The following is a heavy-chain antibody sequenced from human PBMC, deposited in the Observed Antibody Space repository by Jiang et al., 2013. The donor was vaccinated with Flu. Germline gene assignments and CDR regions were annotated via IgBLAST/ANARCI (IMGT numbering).Heavy chain of an antibody. J-gene: IGHJ5*02. Sequence: LLKPSETLSLTCGVYGGSLSGYYWSWIRQPPGKGLEWIGEINHNGNTNYNPSLKSRVTISVDTSKNQFSLKLSSVTAADTAVYYCARDVVVVVAAHNWFDPWGQGTLVTVSS. CDR1: GGSLSGYY. V-gene: IGHV4-34*01. CDR2: INHNGNT. D-gene: IGHD2-15*01. CDR3: ARDVVVVVAAHNWFDP.